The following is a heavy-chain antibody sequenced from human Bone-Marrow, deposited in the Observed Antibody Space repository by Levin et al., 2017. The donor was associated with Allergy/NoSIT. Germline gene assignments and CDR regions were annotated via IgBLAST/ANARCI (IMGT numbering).Heavy chain of an antibody. V-gene: IGHV3-13*01. CDR1: GFKFNDYD. D-gene: IGHD3-22*01. CDR2: IGTAGDT. J-gene: IGHJ3*02. Sequence: GESLKISCAASGFKFNDYDMHWVRQATGKSLEWVSAIGTAGDTYYSDSVKGRFTISRENARNSLHLQVNSLRAGDTAVYYCARGRGGYYFDSSGYYFNALDMWGQGTMVTVSS. CDR3: ARGRGGYYFDSSGYYFNALDM.